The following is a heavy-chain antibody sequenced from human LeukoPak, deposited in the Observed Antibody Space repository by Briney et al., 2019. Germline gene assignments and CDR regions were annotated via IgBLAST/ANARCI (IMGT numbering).Heavy chain of an antibody. CDR1: GYTFTGYY. CDR2: INPNSGGT. V-gene: IGHV1-2*02. CDR3: ARGRVYDSSGPLYGY. Sequence: GASVTVSCKASGYTFTGYYMHWVRQAPGQGLEWMGWINPNSGGTNYAQKFQGRVTMTRDTSISTAYMELSRLRSDDTAVYYCARGRVYDSSGPLYGYWGQGTLVTVSS. J-gene: IGHJ4*02. D-gene: IGHD3-22*01.